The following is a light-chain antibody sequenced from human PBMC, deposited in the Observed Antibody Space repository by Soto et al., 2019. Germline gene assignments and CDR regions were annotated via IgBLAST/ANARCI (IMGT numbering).Light chain of an antibody. CDR2: KAS. CDR3: QQYDSYPYT. Sequence: DIQMTQSPSPLSASVGDRVTITCRASQNVINWLAWHQQRPGKAPNLLIYKASTLENGVPSRFTGNGSGREFTLTIGSHHSDDFATDYCQQYDSYPYTFGQGTKLGIK. CDR1: QNVINW. J-gene: IGKJ2*01. V-gene: IGKV1-5*03.